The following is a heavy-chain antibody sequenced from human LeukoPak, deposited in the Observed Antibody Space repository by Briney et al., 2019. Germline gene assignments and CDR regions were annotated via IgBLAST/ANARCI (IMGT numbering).Heavy chain of an antibody. CDR3: ARDIQVGTFDV. CDR1: GFTFRTYG. D-gene: IGHD1-1*01. CDR2: IWYDGSKE. J-gene: IGHJ3*01. V-gene: IGHV3-33*01. Sequence: PGRSLRLSCAASGFTFRTYGFHWVRRAPGKGLEWVAVIWYDGSKEYYTDSVKGRFTISKDNSKNTVYLLMDSLRADDTALYYCARDIQVGTFDVWGQGTMVTVSS.